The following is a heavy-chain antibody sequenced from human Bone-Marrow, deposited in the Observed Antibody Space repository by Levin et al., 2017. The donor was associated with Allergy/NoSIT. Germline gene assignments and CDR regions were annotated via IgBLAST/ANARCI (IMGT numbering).Heavy chain of an antibody. CDR2: FDPEDGEA. J-gene: IGHJ6*02. CDR1: GYTLTEIG. V-gene: IGHV1-24*01. CDR3: ATDRIVVDGRHYYGMDV. D-gene: IGHD2/OR15-2a*01. Sequence: ASVKVSCKVSGYTLTEIGIFWVRQAPGKGLEWMGSFDPEDGEAIYSQKFQGRVTMTEDTSTDTAYMEVSSLRSDDSAVYYCATDRIVVDGRHYYGMDVWGQGTTVTVSS.